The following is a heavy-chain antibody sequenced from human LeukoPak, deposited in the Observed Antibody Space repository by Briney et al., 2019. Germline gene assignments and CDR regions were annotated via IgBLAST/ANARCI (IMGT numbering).Heavy chain of an antibody. V-gene: IGHV4-39*01. Sequence: PSETLSLTCAVSGGSSSSSRYYCGWIRQPPGKGLEWIGSIYYSGSTYYNPSLKSRVTISVDTSKNQFSLKLSSVTAADTAVYYCERHPYQLLWLSWFDPWGQGTLVTVSS. CDR1: GGSSSSSRYY. CDR2: IYYSGST. D-gene: IGHD2-2*01. J-gene: IGHJ5*02. CDR3: ERHPYQLLWLSWFDP.